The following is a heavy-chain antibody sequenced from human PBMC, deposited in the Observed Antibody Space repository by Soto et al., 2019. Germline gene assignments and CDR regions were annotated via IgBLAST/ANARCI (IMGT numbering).Heavy chain of an antibody. D-gene: IGHD3-10*01. CDR2: IATYNNNK. J-gene: IGHJ5*02. V-gene: IGHV1-18*01. Sequence: HLAQSGPEVKRPGASITVSCKTSGDTFANFGLSWVRQAPGQGLEWMGWIATYNNNKNYAQKFQGRLTLTTATSTSTAYMELESLGYDDTAVYYCARVVRGVVNWFDPWVQGTLVNVSS. CDR3: ARVVRGVVNWFDP. CDR1: GDTFANFG.